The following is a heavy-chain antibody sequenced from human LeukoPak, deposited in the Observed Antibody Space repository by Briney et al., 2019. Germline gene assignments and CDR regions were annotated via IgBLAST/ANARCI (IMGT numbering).Heavy chain of an antibody. CDR1: GYTFTSYD. CDR3: ARVLGYCSSTSCYRDDAFDI. CDR2: MNPNSGNT. D-gene: IGHD2-2*01. V-gene: IGHV1-8*03. J-gene: IGHJ3*02. Sequence: GASVKVSCKASGYTFTSYDINWVRQATGQGLEWMGWMNPNSGNTGYAQKFQGRVTITRNTSISTAYMELSSLRSEDTAVYYCARVLGYCSSTSCYRDDAFDIWGQGTMVTVSS.